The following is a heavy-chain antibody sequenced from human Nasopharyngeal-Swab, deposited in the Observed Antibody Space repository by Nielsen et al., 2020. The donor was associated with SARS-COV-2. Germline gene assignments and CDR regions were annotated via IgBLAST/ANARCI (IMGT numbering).Heavy chain of an antibody. J-gene: IGHJ4*02. V-gene: IGHV4-59*01. Sequence: WIRQPPGKGLEWIGYIYYSGSTNYNPSLESRVTISVDTSKNQFSLKLSSATAADTAVYYCARDGYSSSRTLDYWGQGTLVTVSS. D-gene: IGHD6-13*01. CDR3: ARDGYSSSRTLDY. CDR2: IYYSGST.